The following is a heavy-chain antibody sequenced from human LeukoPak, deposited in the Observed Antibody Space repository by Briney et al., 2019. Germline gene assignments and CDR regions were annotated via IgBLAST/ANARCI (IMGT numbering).Heavy chain of an antibody. V-gene: IGHV1-2*06. Sequence: ASVKVSCKASGYXFTAYYIHWVRQAPGQGPEWMGRISPNSGGTDYAQKFQGRVTMTRDTSISTTYVELSSLTSDDTAVYYCAIQPWGSGNNWYFDLWGRGTLVTVSS. CDR2: ISPNSGGT. CDR1: GYXFTAYY. J-gene: IGHJ2*01. D-gene: IGHD7-27*01. CDR3: AIQPWGSGNNWYFDL.